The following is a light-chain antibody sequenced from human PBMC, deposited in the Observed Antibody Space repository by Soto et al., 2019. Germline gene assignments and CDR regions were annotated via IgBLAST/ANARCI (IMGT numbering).Light chain of an antibody. J-gene: IGKJ5*01. CDR1: QSINTY. CDR2: DAS. Sequence: ENVLTQSPATLSLSPGEGATLSCRASQSINTYLAWYQQKPGQAPWLLIYDASKRATGIPARFSGSGSGTNFTLTISSLEPEDFAVYYCQQRRSWQVTFGQGTRLEIK. CDR3: QQRRSWQVT. V-gene: IGKV3D-11*02.